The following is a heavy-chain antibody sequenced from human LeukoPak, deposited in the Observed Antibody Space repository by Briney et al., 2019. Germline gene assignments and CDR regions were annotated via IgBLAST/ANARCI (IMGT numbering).Heavy chain of an antibody. CDR3: AKDGGGYYYDSSGYSEYFQH. D-gene: IGHD3-22*01. Sequence: GGSLRLSCAASGFTFGSYAMGWAGKAPGKGLEWVSAISGSGGSTYYADSVKGRFTISRDNSKNTLYLQMNSLRAEDTAVYYCAKDGGGYYYDSSGYSEYFQHWGQGTLVTVSS. V-gene: IGHV3-23*01. CDR2: ISGSGGST. J-gene: IGHJ1*01. CDR1: GFTFGSYA.